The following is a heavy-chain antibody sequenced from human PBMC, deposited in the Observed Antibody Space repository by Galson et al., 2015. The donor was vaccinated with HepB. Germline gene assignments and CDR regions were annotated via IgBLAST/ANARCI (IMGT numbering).Heavy chain of an antibody. J-gene: IGHJ4*02. CDR1: GGTFSSYT. CDR3: ARATGRSGYNFDY. CDR2: IIPILGIA. D-gene: IGHD3-3*01. Sequence: SVKVSCKASGGTFSSYTISWVRQAPGQGLEWMGRIIPILGIANYAQKFQSRVTITADKSTSTAYMELSSLRSEDTAVYYCARATGRSGYNFDYWGQGTLVTVSS. V-gene: IGHV1-69*02.